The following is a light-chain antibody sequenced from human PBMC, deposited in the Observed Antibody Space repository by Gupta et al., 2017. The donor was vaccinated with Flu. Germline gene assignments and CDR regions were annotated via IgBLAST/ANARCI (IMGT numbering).Light chain of an antibody. J-gene: IGKJ4*01. Sequence: EIVLTQSPAALSLPAGERATLSCRASQSVRDYLAWYHQRPGQSPRLLIYDASTRATNVPARFNASGSETVFTLTISGLEPEDSGIYYCQQRNNWPLTFGGETKVELK. CDR2: DAS. V-gene: IGKV3-11*01. CDR3: QQRNNWPLT. CDR1: QSVRDY.